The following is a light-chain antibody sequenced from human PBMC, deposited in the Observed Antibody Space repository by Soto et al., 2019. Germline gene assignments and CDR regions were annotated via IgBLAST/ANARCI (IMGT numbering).Light chain of an antibody. CDR3: SSYTSSTTLYV. CDR1: SSNIGGGYD. V-gene: IGLV1-40*01. J-gene: IGLJ1*01. Sequence: QSVLTQPPSVSGAPGQRVTISCTGSSSNIGGGYDVHWYQQLPGTAPKLLIYNNNNRPSGVPDRFSGSKSGTSASLAITGLQAEDEADYYCSSYTSSTTLYVFGTGTKVTVL. CDR2: NNN.